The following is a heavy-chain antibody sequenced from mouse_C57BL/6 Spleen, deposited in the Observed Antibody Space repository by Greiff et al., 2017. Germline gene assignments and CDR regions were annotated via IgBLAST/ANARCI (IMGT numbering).Heavy chain of an antibody. Sequence: VQLKESGPGLVKPSQSLSLTCSVTGYSITSGYYWNWIRQFPGNKLEWMGYISYDGSNNYNPSLKNRISITRDTSKNQFFLKLNSVTTEDTATYYCARWLGGAMDYWGQGTSVTVSS. V-gene: IGHV3-6*01. CDR2: ISYDGSN. D-gene: IGHD2-2*01. J-gene: IGHJ4*01. CDR3: ARWLGGAMDY. CDR1: GYSITSGYY.